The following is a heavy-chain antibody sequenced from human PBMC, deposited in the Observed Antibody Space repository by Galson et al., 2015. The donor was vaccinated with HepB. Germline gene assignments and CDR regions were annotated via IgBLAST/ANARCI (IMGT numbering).Heavy chain of an antibody. CDR3: AKELGDDY. D-gene: IGHD3-10*01. Sequence: LRLSCAASGFTLSSYGMSWVRQAPGKGLEWVSLINDSGGTYYADSVRGRFTISRDSSKNTLYLQMNSLRAEDTAVYYCAKELGDDYWGQGTLVTVSS. CDR2: INDSGGT. J-gene: IGHJ4*02. V-gene: IGHV3-23*01. CDR1: GFTLSSYG.